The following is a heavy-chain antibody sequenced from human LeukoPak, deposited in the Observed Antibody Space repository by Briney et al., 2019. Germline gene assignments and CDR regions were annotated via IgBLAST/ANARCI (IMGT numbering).Heavy chain of an antibody. Sequence: GGSLRLSCAASGFTFSSYAMSWVRQAPGKGLEWVSAISGSGGSTYYADSVKGRFTISRDNSKNTLYLQMNSLRAEDAAVNYCAKVGGLGGFCLNYSFDNWGQGTMVTVSP. CDR1: GFTFSSYA. V-gene: IGHV3-23*01. J-gene: IGHJ3*02. CDR2: ISGSGGST. CDR3: AKVGGLGGFCLNYSFDN. D-gene: IGHD3-16*01.